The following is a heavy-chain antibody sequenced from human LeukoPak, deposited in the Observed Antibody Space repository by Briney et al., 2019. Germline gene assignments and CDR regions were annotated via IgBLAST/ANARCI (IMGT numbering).Heavy chain of an antibody. D-gene: IGHD3-22*01. CDR1: GYTFTSYC. CDR3: ARDRYYYDSSGRNYYYYMDV. J-gene: IGHJ6*03. V-gene: IGHV1-46*01. CDR2: INPSGGST. Sequence: ASVKVSCKASGYTFTSYCMHWVRQAPGQGLEWMGIINPSGGSTSYAQKFQGRVTMTRDMSTSTVYMELSSLRAEDTAVYYCARDRYYYDSSGRNYYYYMDVWGKGTTVTVSS.